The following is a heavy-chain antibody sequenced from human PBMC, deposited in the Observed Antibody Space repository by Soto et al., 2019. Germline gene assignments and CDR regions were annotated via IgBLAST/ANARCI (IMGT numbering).Heavy chain of an antibody. CDR1: EDTLTTYY. V-gene: IGHV1-46*01. D-gene: IGHD5-12*01. Sequence: ASVKVSCKASEDTLTTYYMHWVRRAPGQGLEWMGLINPGDGSTSYAQKFQGRVTMSRDTSTRTVYMELNSLRVEDTAVYYCTKGIQMATIMTGSDNWGQGTLVTVSS. CDR2: INPGDGST. CDR3: TKGIQMATIMTGSDN. J-gene: IGHJ4*02.